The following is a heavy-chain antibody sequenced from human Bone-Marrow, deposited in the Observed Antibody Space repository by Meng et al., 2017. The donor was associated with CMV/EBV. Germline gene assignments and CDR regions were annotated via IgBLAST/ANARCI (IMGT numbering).Heavy chain of an antibody. V-gene: IGHV1-18*01. CDR2: ISAYNGNT. J-gene: IGHJ1*01. Sequence: ASGSTLTSYGISWVRQAPGQGLEWMGWISAYNGNTNYAQKLQGRVTITTDESTSTAYMELSSLRSEDTAVYYCARESSGAASVYFQHWGQGTLVTVSS. CDR1: GSTLTSYG. CDR3: ARESSGAASVYFQH. D-gene: IGHD1-26*01.